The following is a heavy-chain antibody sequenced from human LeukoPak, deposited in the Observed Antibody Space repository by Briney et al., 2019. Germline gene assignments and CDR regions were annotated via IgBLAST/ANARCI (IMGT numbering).Heavy chain of an antibody. CDR1: GFTFSSYS. CDR3: AREGLPSGATKIFYY. CDR2: VRTVTSSI. J-gene: IGHJ4*02. D-gene: IGHD2-15*01. V-gene: IGHV3-21*01. Sequence: GGSLRLSCAVSGFTFSSYSMHWVRQAPGKGLEWVSCVRTVTSSIYYADAVKGRFTVSRDNAKNSLYLEMNSLRAEDTAVYYCAREGLPSGATKIFYYWGQGTLVAVSS.